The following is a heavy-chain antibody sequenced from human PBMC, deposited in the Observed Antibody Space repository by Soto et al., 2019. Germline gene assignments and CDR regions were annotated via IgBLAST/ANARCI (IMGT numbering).Heavy chain of an antibody. Sequence: QLQLQESGSGLVKPSQTLSLTCAVSGGSISSGGYSWSWIRQPPGQGLEWIAYIYHSVSTYYNPSLKRRVTLSVDRSKNQFSLKLSSVTAADTAVYYSARVPDYWGQGTLVTVSS. J-gene: IGHJ4*02. CDR2: IYHSVST. V-gene: IGHV4-30-2*01. CDR1: GGSISSGGYS. CDR3: ARVPDY.